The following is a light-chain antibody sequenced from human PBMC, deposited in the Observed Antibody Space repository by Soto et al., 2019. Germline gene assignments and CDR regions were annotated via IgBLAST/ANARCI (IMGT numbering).Light chain of an antibody. CDR3: CSHAGSYTYV. CDR1: SSDVGGYNY. CDR2: DVT. V-gene: IGLV2-11*01. Sequence: QSALTQPRSVSGSPGQSLTISCTGTSSDVGGYNYVSWYQQHPGKVPKLMIYDVTKRPSGVPDRFSGSKSGNTASLTISGLQSEDEADYYCCSHAGSYTYVFGTGTEVTVL. J-gene: IGLJ1*01.